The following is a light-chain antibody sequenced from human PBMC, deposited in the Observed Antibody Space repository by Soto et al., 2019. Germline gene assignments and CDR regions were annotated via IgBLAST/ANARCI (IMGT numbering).Light chain of an antibody. Sequence: QSALTQPASVSGSPGQSITISCIGTTSDVGGYNYVSWYQQHPGKAPKLMIYDVSVRPSGVSNRFSGSKSGNTASLTISGLQAEDEAHYYCSSYTSSSTVVFGGGTKVTVL. V-gene: IGLV2-14*01. J-gene: IGLJ2*01. CDR3: SSYTSSSTVV. CDR1: TSDVGGYNY. CDR2: DVS.